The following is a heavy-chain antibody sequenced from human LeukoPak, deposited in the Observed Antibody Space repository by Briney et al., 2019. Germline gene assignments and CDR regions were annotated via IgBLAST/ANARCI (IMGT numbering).Heavy chain of an antibody. CDR3: VRSLPGTLLRGYGMDV. D-gene: IGHD3-10*01. Sequence: GFIRQPPGKGLEWMGVIFPRDSDVRYSPSFQGQVAISADKSTNTAYLHWGSLKASDSAMYYCVRSLPGTLLRGYGMDVWGPGTTVTVS. V-gene: IGHV5-51*01. J-gene: IGHJ6*02. CDR2: IFPRDSDV.